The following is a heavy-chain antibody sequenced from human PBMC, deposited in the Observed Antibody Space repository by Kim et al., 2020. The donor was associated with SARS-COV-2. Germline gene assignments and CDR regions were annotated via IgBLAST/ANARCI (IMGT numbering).Heavy chain of an antibody. CDR1: GGSISSGGYS. J-gene: IGHJ4*01. D-gene: IGHD2-2*01. V-gene: IGHV4-30-2*01. Sequence: SETLSLTCAVSGGSISSGGYSWSWIRQPPGKGLEWIGYIYHSGSTYYNPSLKSRVTISVDRSKNQFSLKLSSVTAADTAVYYCARAIQIVVVPAAPYYF. CDR3: ARAIQIVVVPAAPYYF. CDR2: IYHSGST.